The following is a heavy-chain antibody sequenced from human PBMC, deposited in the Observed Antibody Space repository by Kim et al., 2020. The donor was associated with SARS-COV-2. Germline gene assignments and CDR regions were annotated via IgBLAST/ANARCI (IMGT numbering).Heavy chain of an antibody. V-gene: IGHV1-18*01. CDR1: GYTFTSYG. CDR3: AREKRGLMVRGVMFY. CDR2: ISAYNGNT. Sequence: ASVKVSCKASGYTFTSYGISWVRQAPGQGLEWMGWISAYNGNTNYAQKLQGRVTMTTDTSTSTAYMELRSLRSDDTAVYYCAREKRGLMVRGVMFYWGQGTLVTVSS. J-gene: IGHJ4*02. D-gene: IGHD3-10*01.